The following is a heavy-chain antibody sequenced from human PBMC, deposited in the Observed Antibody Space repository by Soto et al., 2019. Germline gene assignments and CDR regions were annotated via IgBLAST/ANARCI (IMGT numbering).Heavy chain of an antibody. CDR2: ISSSSSST. D-gene: IGHD3-3*01. CDR3: ARDRGGGSIFGGHYGMDV. CDR1: GFIFRDFY. Sequence: VQLLESGGGLVKPGGSLRLSCAASGFIFRDFYMSWIRQVPGKGRERRSKISSSSSSTDYADSVKGRFTISRDNAKNPLYLQMSSLRAEVTAVYYCARDRGGGSIFGGHYGMDVWGQGTTVTVSS. V-gene: IGHV3-11*06. J-gene: IGHJ6*02.